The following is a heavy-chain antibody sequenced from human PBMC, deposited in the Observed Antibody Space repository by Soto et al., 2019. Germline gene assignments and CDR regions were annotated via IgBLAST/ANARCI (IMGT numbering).Heavy chain of an antibody. CDR2: IYYSGST. D-gene: IGHD3-16*02. CDR3: ARGSIYDYIWGSYRPSQYFDY. Sequence: TLSLTCTVSGGSISSYYWSWIRQPPGKGLEWIGYIYYSGSTNYNPSLKSRVTISVDTSKNQFSLKLSSVTAADTAVYYCARGSIYDYIWGSYRPSQYFDYWGQGTLVTVSS. J-gene: IGHJ4*02. CDR1: GGSISSYY. V-gene: IGHV4-59*01.